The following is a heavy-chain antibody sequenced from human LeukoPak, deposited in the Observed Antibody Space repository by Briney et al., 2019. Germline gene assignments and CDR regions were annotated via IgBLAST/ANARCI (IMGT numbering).Heavy chain of an antibody. J-gene: IGHJ5*02. CDR2: FDPEDGET. CDR3: ATALGELSYNWFDP. V-gene: IGHV1-24*01. D-gene: IGHD3-10*01. Sequence: ASVKVSCKVSGYTLTELSMHWVRQAPGKGPEWMGGFDPEDGETIYAQKFQGRVTMTEDTSTDTAYMELSSLRSEDTAVYYCATALGELSYNWFDPWGQGTLVTVSS. CDR1: GYTLTELS.